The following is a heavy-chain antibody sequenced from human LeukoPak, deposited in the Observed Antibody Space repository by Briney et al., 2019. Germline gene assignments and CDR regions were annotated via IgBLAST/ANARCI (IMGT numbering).Heavy chain of an antibody. Sequence: GGSLRLSCAGSGFPFSSYAMSRVRQAPGQGLEWVSVISDSGDYTSYADSVRGRFTISRDNSRNTLYLQMISLRPEDTAVYYCAKGKDVWGSYRTEFDFWGQGTLVAVSS. CDR3: AKGKDVWGSYRTEFDF. D-gene: IGHD3-16*02. J-gene: IGHJ4*02. V-gene: IGHV3-23*01. CDR2: ISDSGDYT. CDR1: GFPFSSYA.